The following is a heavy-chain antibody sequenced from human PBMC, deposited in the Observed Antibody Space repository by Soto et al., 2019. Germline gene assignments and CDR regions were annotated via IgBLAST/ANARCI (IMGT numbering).Heavy chain of an antibody. J-gene: IGHJ4*02. CDR3: ARVLYYYDSSGYYFDP. CDR2: ISSSSSYI. D-gene: IGHD3-22*01. CDR1: GFTFSSYS. Sequence: GGSLRLSCAASGFTFSSYSMNWVRQAPGKGLEWVSSISSSSSYIYYADSVKGRFTISRDNAKNSLYLQMNSLRAEDTAVYYCARVLYYYDSSGYYFDPWGQGTLVTVSS. V-gene: IGHV3-21*01.